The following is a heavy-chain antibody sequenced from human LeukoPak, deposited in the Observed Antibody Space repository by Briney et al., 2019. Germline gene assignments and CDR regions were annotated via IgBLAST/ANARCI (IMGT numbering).Heavy chain of an antibody. Sequence: SETLCLTCSVSGGSVSSSFWSWIRQPPGKGLEWIGHIYYSGSTNYNPSLKSRVTISVDTSKNHFSLKVTSVTAANTAVYYCARVGPTDDYGDSHDAFDIWGQGTLVAVSS. J-gene: IGHJ3*02. V-gene: IGHV4-59*02. CDR2: IYYSGST. CDR1: GGSVSSSF. CDR3: ARVGPTDDYGDSHDAFDI. D-gene: IGHD4-17*01.